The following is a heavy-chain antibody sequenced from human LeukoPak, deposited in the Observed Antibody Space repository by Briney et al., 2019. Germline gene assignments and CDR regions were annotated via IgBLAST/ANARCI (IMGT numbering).Heavy chain of an antibody. V-gene: IGHV4-34*01. CDR2: INHSGST. CDR3: ARDWGADTAMVPTGWFDP. Sequence: PSETLSLTCAVYGGSFSGYYWSWIRQPPGKGLEWIGEINHSGSTNYSPSLKSRVTISVDTSKNQFSLKLSSVTAADTAVYYCARDWGADTAMVPTGWFDPWGQGTLVTVSS. D-gene: IGHD5-18*01. CDR1: GGSFSGYY. J-gene: IGHJ5*02.